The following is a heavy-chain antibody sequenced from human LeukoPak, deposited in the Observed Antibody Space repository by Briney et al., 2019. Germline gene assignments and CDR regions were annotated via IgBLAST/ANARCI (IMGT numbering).Heavy chain of an antibody. CDR3: AREWTSGDGSGYPYYFDY. J-gene: IGHJ4*02. CDR1: GGSMSSFY. V-gene: IGHV4-4*07. D-gene: IGHD3-22*01. CDR2: IYTSGVT. Sequence: SETLSLTCTVSGGSMSSFYWDWIRQPAGKGLQWIGRIYTSGVTNYNPSLKSRVIMSVDTSKNQFSLKLNSVTAADTAVYYCAREWTSGDGSGYPYYFDYWGPGTLVTVSS.